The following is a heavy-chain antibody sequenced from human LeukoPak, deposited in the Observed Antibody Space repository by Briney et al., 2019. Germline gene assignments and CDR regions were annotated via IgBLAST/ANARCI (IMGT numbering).Heavy chain of an antibody. D-gene: IGHD6-19*01. Sequence: GGSLRLSCAASGFIFSSYAMSWVRQAPGKGPEWVSVISGSAGSTFYADSVKGRITVSRDNSKNTLYLQMNSLRAEDTAVYYCARGPESGWYDYWGQGTLVTVSS. CDR1: GFIFSSYA. CDR3: ARGPESGWYDY. CDR2: ISGSAGST. V-gene: IGHV3-23*01. J-gene: IGHJ4*02.